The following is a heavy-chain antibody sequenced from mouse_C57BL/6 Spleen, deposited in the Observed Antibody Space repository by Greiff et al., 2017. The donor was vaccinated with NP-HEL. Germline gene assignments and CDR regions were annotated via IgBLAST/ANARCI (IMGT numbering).Heavy chain of an antibody. D-gene: IGHD2-3*01. CDR2: IDPNSGGT. J-gene: IGHJ2*01. CDR1: GYTFPRSW. CDR3: ARGYDNYDY. Sequence: VQLQQPGSELVKPGASVHLSCKASGYTFPRSWLPWVKPSPARRLAWIGRIDPNSGGTQYNEKFKTKATLTVDKPSSTAYMQLSSLTSEDSAVYYCARGYDNYDYWGQGTTLTVSS. V-gene: IGHV1-72*01.